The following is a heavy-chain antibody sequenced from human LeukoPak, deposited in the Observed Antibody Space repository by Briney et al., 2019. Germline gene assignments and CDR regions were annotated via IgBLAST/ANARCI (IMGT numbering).Heavy chain of an antibody. CDR1: GFTFSSYG. CDR2: ISYDGNNK. D-gene: IGHD6-19*01. CDR3: AKYQRQWLPKGGFDY. J-gene: IGHJ4*02. V-gene: IGHV3-30*18. Sequence: GRSLRLSCAASGFTFSSYGMHWVRQAPGKGLEWVAVISYDGNNKYYADSVKGRFTISRDNSKNTLYLQMDNLRAEDTAVYYCAKYQRQWLPKGGFDYWGQRTLVTVSS.